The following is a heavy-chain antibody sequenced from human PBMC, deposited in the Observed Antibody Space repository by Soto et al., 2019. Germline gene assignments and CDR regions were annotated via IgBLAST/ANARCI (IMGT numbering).Heavy chain of an antibody. V-gene: IGHV4-34*01. CDR2: INHSGST. CDR3: ARGPASVRYFGWWPPNYDYGMDV. Sequence: QVQLQQWGAGLLKPSETLSLTCAVYGGSVSGYYWCWIRQPPGKGLEWIGEINHSGSTNYNPSLKSRITISVDTSKNQFSLKLSSVTAADTAVYYCARGPASVRYFGWWPPNYDYGMDVWGQGTTVTVSS. J-gene: IGHJ6*02. D-gene: IGHD3-9*01. CDR1: GGSVSGYY.